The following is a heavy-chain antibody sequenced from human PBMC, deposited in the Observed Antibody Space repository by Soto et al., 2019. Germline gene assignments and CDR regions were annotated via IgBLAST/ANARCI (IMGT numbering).Heavy chain of an antibody. CDR2: IIPIFGTT. Sequence: QVQLVQSGAEVKKPGSSVKVSCKASGGTFSSYAISWVRQAPGQGLEWMGGIIPIFGTTNYAQKFQGRVTITADESTSTAYMELSNLRSEDTAVYYCARVRWAAADHYFDYWGQGTLVTVSS. V-gene: IGHV1-69*01. D-gene: IGHD6-13*01. CDR3: ARVRWAAADHYFDY. J-gene: IGHJ4*02. CDR1: GGTFSSYA.